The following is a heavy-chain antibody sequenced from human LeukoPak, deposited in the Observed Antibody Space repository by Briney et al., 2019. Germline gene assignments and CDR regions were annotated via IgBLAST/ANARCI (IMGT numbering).Heavy chain of an antibody. CDR2: IYYSGST. D-gene: IGHD3-22*01. CDR3: ARIRYYYDSSGYYPAFDI. CDR1: GGSLSSYY. Sequence: SETLSLTCTVSGGSLSSYYWSWIRQPPGKGLEWIGYIYYSGSTNYNPSLKSRVTISVDTSKNQFSLKLSSVTAADTAVYYCARIRYYYDSSGYYPAFDIWGQGTMVTVSS. V-gene: IGHV4-59*01. J-gene: IGHJ3*02.